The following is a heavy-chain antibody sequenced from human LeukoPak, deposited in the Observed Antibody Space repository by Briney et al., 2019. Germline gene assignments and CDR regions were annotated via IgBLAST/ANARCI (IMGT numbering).Heavy chain of an antibody. CDR1: GFTFTNYA. J-gene: IGHJ4*02. D-gene: IGHD1-1*01. CDR2: VSGSGGST. V-gene: IGHV3-23*01. CDR3: ARDWKTNSFDY. Sequence: GGSLRLSCVASGFTFTNYAMSWVRQAPGKGLEWVSDVSGSGGSTYYADSVKGRFTISRDISKNTLYLQMDSLRAEDTAIYYCARDWKTNSFDYWGQGTLVTVSS.